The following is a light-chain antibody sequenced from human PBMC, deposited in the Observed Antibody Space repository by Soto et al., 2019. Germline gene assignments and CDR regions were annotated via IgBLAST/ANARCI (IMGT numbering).Light chain of an antibody. CDR1: QSVLYNANNKNY. CDR2: WAS. J-gene: IGKJ3*01. CDR3: QQYYSTPAT. V-gene: IGKV4-1*01. Sequence: DIVMTQSPDSLAVSLGERATLNCKSSQSVLYNANNKNYLAWYQKKPGQPPKLLIYWASTRESGVPDRFSGSGSGTDFTLTISSLQAEDVAVYSCQQYYSTPATFGPGTKVDIK.